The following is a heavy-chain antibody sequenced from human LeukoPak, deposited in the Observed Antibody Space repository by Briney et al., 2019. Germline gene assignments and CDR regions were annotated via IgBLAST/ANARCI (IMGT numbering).Heavy chain of an antibody. CDR3: ARAIQYYYGSGSYYNFDPSMDV. CDR2: ISAYNGNT. CDR1: GYTFTSYG. D-gene: IGHD3-10*01. J-gene: IGHJ6*02. Sequence: ASVKVSCKASGYTFTSYGISWVRQAPGQGLEWMGWISAYNGNTNYAQKLQGRVTLTTDTSTSTAYMELRSLRSDDTAVYYCARAIQYYYGSGSYYNFDPSMDVWGQGTTVTVSS. V-gene: IGHV1-18*01.